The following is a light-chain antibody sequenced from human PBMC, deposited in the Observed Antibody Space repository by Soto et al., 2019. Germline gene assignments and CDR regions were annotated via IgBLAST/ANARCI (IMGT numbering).Light chain of an antibody. J-gene: IGKJ2*03. CDR3: HCHQFDSSRVYS. CDR1: QSVTSTY. Sequence: EIVLTQSPATLSLSPGERATLSCRASQSVTSTYLAWYQQKPGQSPRLSIYGGFIRASGFTDIFSGGGSGTDFTLSISRLEPEESAVYYCHCHQFDSSRVYSFGQGTKLEI. V-gene: IGKV3-20*01. CDR2: GGF.